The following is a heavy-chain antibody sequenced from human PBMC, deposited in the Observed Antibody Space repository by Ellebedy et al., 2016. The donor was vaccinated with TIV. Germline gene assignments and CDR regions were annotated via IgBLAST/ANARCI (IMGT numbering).Heavy chain of an antibody. CDR2: ISGSGGST. V-gene: IGHV3-23*01. CDR1: GFTFDDYT. Sequence: GESLKISXAASGFTFDDYTMHWVRQAPGKGLEWVSAISGSGGSTYYADSVKGRFTISRDNSKNTLYLQMNSLRAEDTAVYYCAKDVSNPDILTGYYWGQGTLVTVSS. CDR3: AKDVSNPDILTGYY. D-gene: IGHD3-9*01. J-gene: IGHJ4*02.